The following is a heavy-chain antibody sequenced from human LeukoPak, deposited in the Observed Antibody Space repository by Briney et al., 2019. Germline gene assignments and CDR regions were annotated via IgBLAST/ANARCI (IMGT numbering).Heavy chain of an antibody. J-gene: IGHJ4*02. D-gene: IGHD6-19*01. Sequence: GGSLRLSCAASGFTFSSYAMSWVRQAPGKGLEWVSAISGSGGSTYYADSVKGRFTISRDNSKNTLYLQMNSLRAEDTAVYYCAKVDGVAVAGPNWSYFDYWGQGTLVTVSS. CDR2: ISGSGGST. V-gene: IGHV3-23*01. CDR3: AKVDGVAVAGPNWSYFDY. CDR1: GFTFSSYA.